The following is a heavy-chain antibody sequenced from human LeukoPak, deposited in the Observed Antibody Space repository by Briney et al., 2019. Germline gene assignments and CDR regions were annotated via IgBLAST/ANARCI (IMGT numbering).Heavy chain of an antibody. J-gene: IGHJ4*02. D-gene: IGHD3-22*01. CDR2: IYTSGSN. CDR3: ARGTYYYDRSGYGETVYYFDY. CDR1: GGSITSFY. Sequence: PSETLSLTCTVSGGSITSFYWSWIRQPAGKGLEWIGRIYTSGSNNYNPSLKSRVTMSVDTSKNQFSLNLSSVTAADTAVYYCARGTYYYDRSGYGETVYYFDYWGQGTLVTVSS. V-gene: IGHV4-4*07.